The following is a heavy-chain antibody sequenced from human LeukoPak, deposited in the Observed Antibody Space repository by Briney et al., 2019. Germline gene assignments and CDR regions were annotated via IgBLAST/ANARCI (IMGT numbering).Heavy chain of an antibody. Sequence: GGSLRLSCAASGFTVSTNYMSWVRQARGKGLEWVSVIYSGGSTYYADSVKGRFTISRDNSKNTLYLQMNSLRAEDTAVYYCASRPYGFLGPFDYWGQGTLVTVSS. CDR1: GFTVSTNY. J-gene: IGHJ4*02. CDR2: IYSGGST. CDR3: ASRPYGFLGPFDY. D-gene: IGHD3/OR15-3a*01. V-gene: IGHV3-66*01.